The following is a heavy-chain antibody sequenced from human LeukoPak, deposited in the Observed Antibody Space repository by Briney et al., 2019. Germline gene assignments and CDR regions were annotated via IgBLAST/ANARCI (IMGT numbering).Heavy chain of an antibody. D-gene: IGHD3-22*01. CDR1: GGSISTNN. V-gene: IGHV4-59*01. Sequence: PSETLSLTCAVSGGSISTNNWWTWVRQPPGKGLEWIGYIYYSGSTNYNPSLKSRVTISVDTSKNQFSLKLSSVTAADTAVYYCAMAPYYYDSSGYHDYFDYWGQGTLVTVSS. CDR2: IYYSGST. CDR3: AMAPYYYDSSGYHDYFDY. J-gene: IGHJ4*02.